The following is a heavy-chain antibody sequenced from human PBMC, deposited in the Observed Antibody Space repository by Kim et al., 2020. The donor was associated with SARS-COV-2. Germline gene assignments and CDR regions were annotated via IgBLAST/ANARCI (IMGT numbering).Heavy chain of an antibody. CDR1: GYSFTSYW. Sequence: GESLKISCKTSGYSFTSYWIGWVRQMPGKGLEWMGIINPPDSTTRYSPSFQDQVTISVDKSISTAYLQWSSLKASDTAMYYCARYVRASSGGYRNLDYWGQGALVTVSS. V-gene: IGHV5-51*01. D-gene: IGHD3-10*02. J-gene: IGHJ4*02. CDR3: ARYVRASSGGYRNLDY. CDR2: INPPDSTT.